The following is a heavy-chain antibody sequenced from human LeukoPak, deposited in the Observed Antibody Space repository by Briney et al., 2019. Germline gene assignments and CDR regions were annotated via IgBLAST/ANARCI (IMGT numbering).Heavy chain of an antibody. J-gene: IGHJ3*02. CDR1: GGTFSSYA. D-gene: IGHD2-2*02. Sequence: SVKVSCKASGGTFSSYAISWVRQAAGQGLEWMGGIIPIFGTANYAQKFQGRVTITTDETTSTAYMELSSLRSEDTAVYYCARSVGAAAIPVFAIGAFDIWGQGTMVTVSS. V-gene: IGHV1-69*05. CDR2: IIPIFGTA. CDR3: ARSVGAAAIPVFAIGAFDI.